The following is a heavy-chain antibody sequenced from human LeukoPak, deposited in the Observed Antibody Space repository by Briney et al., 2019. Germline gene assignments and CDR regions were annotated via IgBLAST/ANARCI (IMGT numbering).Heavy chain of an antibody. D-gene: IGHD2-2*01. J-gene: IGHJ4*02. CDR2: IYHSGST. V-gene: IGHV4-38-2*01. Sequence: SETLSLTCAVSGYSISSGYYWGWIRQPPAKGLEWIGSIYHSGSTYYNPSLKSRVTISVDTSKNQFSLKLSSVTAADTAVYYCARYLPAAILFDYWGQGTLVTVSS. CDR3: ARYLPAAILFDY. CDR1: GYSISSGYY.